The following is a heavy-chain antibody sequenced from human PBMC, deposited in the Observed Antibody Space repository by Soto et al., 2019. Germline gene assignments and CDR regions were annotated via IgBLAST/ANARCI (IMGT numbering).Heavy chain of an antibody. CDR1: GYTFTGYY. Sequence: GASVKVSCKASGYTFTGYYMHWVRQAPGQGLEWMGGIIPIFGTANYAQKFQGRVTITADESTSTAYMEMSSLRSEDTAVYYCARMVTVTQGYYYYYMDVWGKGTTVTVSS. CDR3: ARMVTVTQGYYYYYMDV. CDR2: IIPIFGTA. D-gene: IGHD4-17*01. J-gene: IGHJ6*03. V-gene: IGHV1-69*13.